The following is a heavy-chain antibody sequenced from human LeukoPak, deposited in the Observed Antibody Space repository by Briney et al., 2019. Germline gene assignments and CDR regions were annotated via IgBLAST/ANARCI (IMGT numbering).Heavy chain of an antibody. CDR2: TWSDGNRR. CDR3: ARDSSAGTFYIDY. V-gene: IGHV3-33*01. CDR1: GFTFSSYG. Sequence: PGGSLRLSCAVSGFTFSSYGMHWVRQAPGKGLEWVAVTWSDGNRRYYADSVKGRFTISKDNSKNTLFLQMNSLRAEDTAVYYCARDSSAGTFYIDYWGQGTLVTVSS. J-gene: IGHJ4*02. D-gene: IGHD3-10*01.